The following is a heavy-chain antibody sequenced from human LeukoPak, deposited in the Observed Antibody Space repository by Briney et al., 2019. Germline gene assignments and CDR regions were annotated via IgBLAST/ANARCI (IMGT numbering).Heavy chain of an antibody. CDR1: GGSFSGYY. CDR3: GSLGWYFDY. V-gene: IGHV4-34*01. CDR2: INHSGST. J-gene: IGHJ4*02. D-gene: IGHD6-19*01. Sequence: SETLSLTCAVYGGSFSGYYWSWIRQPPGKGLEWIGEINHSGSTYYNPSLKSRVTISVDTSKNQFSLKLSSVTAADTAVYYCGSLGWYFDYWGQGTLVTVSS.